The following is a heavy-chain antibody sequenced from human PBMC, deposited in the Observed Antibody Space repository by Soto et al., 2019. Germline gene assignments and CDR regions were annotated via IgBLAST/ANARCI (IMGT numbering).Heavy chain of an antibody. Sequence: QVQLQESGPGLVKPSQTLSLTCTVSGGSVSSGGYYWSWIRQHPGKGLEWIGYIYYSGNTFYNPSLKSRVTISVDTSKNQFPLKLSSVTAADTAVYYFAMKKGYSYGPHYFDYWGQGTRVTVSS. J-gene: IGHJ4*02. D-gene: IGHD5-18*01. CDR3: AMKKGYSYGPHYFDY. CDR2: IYYSGNT. V-gene: IGHV4-31*03. CDR1: GGSVSSGGYY.